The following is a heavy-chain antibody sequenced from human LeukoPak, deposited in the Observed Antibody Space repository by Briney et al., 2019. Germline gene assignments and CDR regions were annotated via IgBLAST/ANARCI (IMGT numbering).Heavy chain of an antibody. D-gene: IGHD3-3*01. Sequence: ASVKVSCKASGYTFTGYYMHWVRQAPGQGLEWMGWINPNSGGTNYAQKFQGRVTMTRDTSISTAYMELSRLRSDDTAVYYCARPYYDFWSGYYAERFDYWGQGTLVTVSS. CDR3: ARPYYDFWSGYYAERFDY. CDR2: INPNSGGT. CDR1: GYTFTGYY. J-gene: IGHJ4*02. V-gene: IGHV1-2*02.